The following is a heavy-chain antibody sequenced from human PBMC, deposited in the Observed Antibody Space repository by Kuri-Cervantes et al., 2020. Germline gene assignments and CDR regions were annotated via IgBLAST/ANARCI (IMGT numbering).Heavy chain of an antibody. CDR1: GGSFSGYY. D-gene: IGHD4/OR15-4a*01. Sequence: ESLKISCAVYGGSFSGYYWSWIRQPPGKGLEWIGEINHSGSTNYNPSLKSRVTMSVDTSKNQFSLKLSSVTAADTAVYYCARGTRLLRRGRYSYYMDVWGKGTTVTVSS. J-gene: IGHJ6*03. V-gene: IGHV4-34*01. CDR3: ARGTRLLRRGRYSYYMDV. CDR2: INHSGST.